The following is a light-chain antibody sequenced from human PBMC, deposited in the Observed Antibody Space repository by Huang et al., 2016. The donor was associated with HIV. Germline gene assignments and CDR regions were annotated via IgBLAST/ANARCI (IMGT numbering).Light chain of an antibody. CDR2: GTS. V-gene: IGKV3-15*01. CDR3: QQYNNWPKT. J-gene: IGKJ1*01. Sequence: EIVMTQSPATLSVSPGERATLSCRASQSVGRDLAWYQQKPGQAPRLLILGTSTTATGIPARFSGSGSGTEFTLTISSLQSEDFAVYYCQQYNNWPKTFGQGTKVEIK. CDR1: QSVGRD.